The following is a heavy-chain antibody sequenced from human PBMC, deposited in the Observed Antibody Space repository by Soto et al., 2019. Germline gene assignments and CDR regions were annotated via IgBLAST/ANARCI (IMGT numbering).Heavy chain of an antibody. CDR3: AMGTGTFEY. Sequence: PSQTLSLTCAISGDSVSSNSAAWNWIRQSPSRGLEWLGRTYYRSKWYNDYAGSAKSRIMINPDTSKNQYSLQLNPVTPEDTAVYYCAMGTGTFEYWGQGTLVTVSS. CDR2: TYYRSKWYN. D-gene: IGHD1-1*01. CDR1: GDSVSSNSAA. V-gene: IGHV6-1*01. J-gene: IGHJ4*02.